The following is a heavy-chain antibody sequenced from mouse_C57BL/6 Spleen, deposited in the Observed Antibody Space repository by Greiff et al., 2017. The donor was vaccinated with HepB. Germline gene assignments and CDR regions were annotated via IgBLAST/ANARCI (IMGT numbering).Heavy chain of an antibody. Sequence: VQLQQSGAELVKPGASVKMSCKASGYSFTSYWITWVKQRPEQGLEWIGWIDPENGDTEYASKFQGKATITADTSSNTAYLQLSSLTSEDTAVYYCTGYHWGQGTTLTVSS. J-gene: IGHJ2*01. CDR2: IDPENGDT. CDR1: GYSFTSYW. CDR3: TGYH. D-gene: IGHD2-2*01. V-gene: IGHV14-4*01.